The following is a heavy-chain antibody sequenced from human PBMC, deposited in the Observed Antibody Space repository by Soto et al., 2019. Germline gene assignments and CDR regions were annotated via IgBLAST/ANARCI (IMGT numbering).Heavy chain of an antibody. Sequence: QVQLQESGPGLVKPSETLSLTCTVSGGSISSYNWSWIRQPPGKGLEWIGYIYYSGSTNYNPSLKSRVTISVDTSKNQFSLKLSSVTAADTAVYYCARAWGYYFDYWGQGTLVTVSS. V-gene: IGHV4-59*01. CDR3: ARAWGYYFDY. CDR1: GGSISSYN. D-gene: IGHD3-16*01. CDR2: IYYSGST. J-gene: IGHJ4*02.